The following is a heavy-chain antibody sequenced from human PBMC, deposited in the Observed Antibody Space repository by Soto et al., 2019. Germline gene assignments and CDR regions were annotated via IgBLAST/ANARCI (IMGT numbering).Heavy chain of an antibody. V-gene: IGHV3-74*01. CDR2: IKNDGTT. Sequence: GGSLRLSCAASGFTVSNHWMNWVRQAPGKGLVWVSHIKNDGTTSYADSVEGRFTVSRDDAKNSFYLQMNSLRADDTAVYYCAKDRGEEGLKFLEWFGGMDVWGHGTTVTVSS. CDR3: AKDRGEEGLKFLEWFGGMDV. CDR1: GFTVSNHW. J-gene: IGHJ6*02. D-gene: IGHD3-3*01.